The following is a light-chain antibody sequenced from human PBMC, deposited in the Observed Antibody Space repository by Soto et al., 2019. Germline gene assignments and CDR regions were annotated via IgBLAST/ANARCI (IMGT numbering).Light chain of an antibody. V-gene: IGLV1-40*01. J-gene: IGLJ1*01. CDR3: QSYDSSLSGV. Sequence: QSVLTQPPSVSVAPGQRVTISCTGSSSNIGAGYDVHWYQQFPGTAPKLLIYGNSNRPSGVPDRFSGSKSGTSASLAITGLQADDEADYYCQSYDSSLSGVFGSGTKVTVL. CDR2: GNS. CDR1: SSNIGAGYD.